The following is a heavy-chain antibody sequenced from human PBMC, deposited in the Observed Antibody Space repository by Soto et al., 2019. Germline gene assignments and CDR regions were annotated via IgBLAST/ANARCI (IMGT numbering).Heavy chain of an antibody. D-gene: IGHD3-3*01. J-gene: IGHJ6*02. CDR2: ISAYNGNT. Sequence: ASVKVSCKASGYTFTSYGISWVRQAPGQGLEWMGWISAYNGNTSYAQKLQGRVTMTTDTSTSTAYMELRSLRSDDTAVYYCAIYYDFWSGYGYYYGMDVWGQGTTVTVSS. V-gene: IGHV1-18*04. CDR3: AIYYDFWSGYGYYYGMDV. CDR1: GYTFTSYG.